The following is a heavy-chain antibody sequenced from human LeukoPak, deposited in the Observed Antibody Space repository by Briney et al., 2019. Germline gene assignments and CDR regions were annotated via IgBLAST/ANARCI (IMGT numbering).Heavy chain of an antibody. Sequence: PGGSLRLSCAASGFTFSSYWMSWVRQAPGKGLEWVANIKQDGSDKYYVDSVKGRFTISRDNAKNSLYLQMNSPRAEDTAVYYCARGWIQLWSFDYWGQGTLVTVSS. CDR3: ARGWIQLWSFDY. J-gene: IGHJ4*02. CDR2: IKQDGSDK. V-gene: IGHV3-7*01. CDR1: GFTFSSYW. D-gene: IGHD5-18*01.